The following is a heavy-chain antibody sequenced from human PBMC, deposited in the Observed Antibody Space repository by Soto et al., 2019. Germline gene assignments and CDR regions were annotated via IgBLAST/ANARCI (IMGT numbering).Heavy chain of an antibody. D-gene: IGHD3-9*01. CDR2: ISYDGSNK. CDR1: GFTFSSYG. V-gene: IGHV3-30*18. J-gene: IGHJ4*02. CDR3: AKDTFPTNILTGYFD. Sequence: GGSLRLSCAASGFTFSSYGMHWVRQAPGKGLEWVAVISYDGSNKYYADSVKGRFTISRDNSKNTLYLQMNSLRAEDTAVYYCAKDTFPTNILTGYFDWGQGTLVTVSS.